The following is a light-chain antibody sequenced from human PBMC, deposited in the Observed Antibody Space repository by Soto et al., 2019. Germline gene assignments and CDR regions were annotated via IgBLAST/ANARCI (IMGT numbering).Light chain of an antibody. J-gene: IGLJ2*01. Sequence: SYELTQQPSVSVAPGQTARITCGGNKIGSKSVHWYQQKPGQAPVMDVYDDSDRPSGIPERFSGSNSGNTATLTINRVEAGDEADYYCQVWDTSSDHVIFGGGTKVTVL. V-gene: IGLV3-21*02. CDR2: DDS. CDR1: KIGSKS. CDR3: QVWDTSSDHVI.